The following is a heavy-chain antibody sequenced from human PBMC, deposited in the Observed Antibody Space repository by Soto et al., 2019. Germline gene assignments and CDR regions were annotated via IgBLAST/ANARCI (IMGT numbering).Heavy chain of an antibody. CDR2: ISGSSIYI. CDR1: GFTFSNYN. Sequence: PVGSLRLSCVASGFTFSNYNMNWVRQAPGKGLEWVSHISGSSIYIHYADSVRGRFTISRDNAKNSVYLQMDSLRVEDTAVYYCAREGALKPFSSWGQGAPVTVSS. CDR3: AREGALKPFSS. V-gene: IGHV3-21*01. J-gene: IGHJ5*02.